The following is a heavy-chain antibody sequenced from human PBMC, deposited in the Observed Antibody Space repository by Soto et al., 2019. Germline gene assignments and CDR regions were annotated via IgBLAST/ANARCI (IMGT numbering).Heavy chain of an antibody. Sequence: EVQLLESGGGLVQPGGSLRLSCAASGFTFSSYAMSWVRQAPGKGLEWVSAISGSGGSTYYADSVKGRFTISRDNSKNTLYLQMNSMSAEDTAVYYCAKEDGGVQLERLPRLDYYYGMEVWVQGTTVTVSS. CDR2: ISGSGGST. CDR1: GFTFSSYA. V-gene: IGHV3-23*01. J-gene: IGHJ6*02. CDR3: AKEDGGVQLERLPRLDYYYGMEV. D-gene: IGHD1-1*01.